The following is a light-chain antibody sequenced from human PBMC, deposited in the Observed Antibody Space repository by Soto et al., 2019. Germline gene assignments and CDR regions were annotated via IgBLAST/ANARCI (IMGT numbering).Light chain of an antibody. Sequence: QSALTQPASVSGSPGQSITISCTGTSSDVGSYNLVSWYQQHPGKAPKLMIYEVSKRPSGVSTRFSGSKSGNTASLTISGLQAEDAADYYCCSYAGSVVFGGGTKLTVL. CDR1: SSDVGSYNL. J-gene: IGLJ2*01. CDR2: EVS. CDR3: CSYAGSVV. V-gene: IGLV2-23*02.